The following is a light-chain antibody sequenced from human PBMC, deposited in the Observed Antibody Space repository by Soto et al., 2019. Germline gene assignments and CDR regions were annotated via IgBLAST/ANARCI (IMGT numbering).Light chain of an antibody. J-gene: IGLJ1*01. CDR2: EVS. Sequence: QSALTQPASVSGSPGQSITISCIGTSSDVGVYDYVSWYQHHPGKAPKLLIYEVSNRPSGVSNRFSGSKSGNTASLTISGLQAEDEADYYCSSYTNSSPYVFGTGTKVTVL. CDR3: SSYTNSSPYV. V-gene: IGLV2-14*01. CDR1: SSDVGVYDY.